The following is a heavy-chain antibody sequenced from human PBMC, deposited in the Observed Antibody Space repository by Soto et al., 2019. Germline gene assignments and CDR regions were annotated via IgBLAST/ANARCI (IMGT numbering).Heavy chain of an antibody. CDR3: ARDQESITDRILQY. CDR1: GDTFASFS. D-gene: IGHD3-10*01. Sequence: GASVKVSCKASGDTFASFSFSWVRQAPGQGLEWLGWISAYNGNTHYAQKVRDRVTLTTDTSTNTAYMELRSLTSDDTAVYYCARDQESITDRILQYWGQGTRVTVSS. J-gene: IGHJ4*02. CDR2: ISAYNGNT. V-gene: IGHV1-18*01.